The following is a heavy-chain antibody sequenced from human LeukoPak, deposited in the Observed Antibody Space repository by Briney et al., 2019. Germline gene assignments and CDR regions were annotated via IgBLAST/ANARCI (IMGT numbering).Heavy chain of an antibody. CDR1: GFTFSSYW. J-gene: IGHJ5*02. CDR3: ARDPKGYQLLQLRYNWFDP. Sequence: GGSLRPSCAASGFTFSSYWMSWVRQAPGKGLEWVANIKQDGSEKYYLDSVKGRFTISRDNAKNSLYLQMNSLRAEDTAVYYCARDPKGYQLLQLRYNWFDPWGQGTLVTVSS. D-gene: IGHD2-2*01. V-gene: IGHV3-7*01. CDR2: IKQDGSEK.